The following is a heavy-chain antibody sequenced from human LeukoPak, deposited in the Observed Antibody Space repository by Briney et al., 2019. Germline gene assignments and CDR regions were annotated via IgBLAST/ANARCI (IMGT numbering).Heavy chain of an antibody. CDR2: INYDGTTT. Sequence: GSLRLSCAASGFNFSSYWMHWVRQAPGKGLVWISRINYDGTTTSYADSVKGRFTISRDNAKNTLYLQMNSPRAEDTAVYYCASYHDSSGYLFDYWGQGTLVTVSS. D-gene: IGHD3-22*01. V-gene: IGHV3-74*01. CDR1: GFNFSSYW. CDR3: ASYHDSSGYLFDY. J-gene: IGHJ4*02.